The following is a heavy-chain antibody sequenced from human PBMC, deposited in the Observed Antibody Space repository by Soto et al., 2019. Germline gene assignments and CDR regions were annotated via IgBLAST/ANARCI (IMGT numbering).Heavy chain of an antibody. CDR1: GGSVSSGSYY. CDR2: IYYSGST. Sequence: SETLSLTCTVSGGSVSSGSYYWSWIRQPPGKGLEWIGYIYYSGSTNYNPSLKSRVTISVDTSKNQFSLKLSSVTAADTAVYYCARDRHYYDSSGYYYWFDPWGQGTLVTVSS. CDR3: ARDRHYYDSSGYYYWFDP. D-gene: IGHD3-22*01. J-gene: IGHJ5*02. V-gene: IGHV4-61*01.